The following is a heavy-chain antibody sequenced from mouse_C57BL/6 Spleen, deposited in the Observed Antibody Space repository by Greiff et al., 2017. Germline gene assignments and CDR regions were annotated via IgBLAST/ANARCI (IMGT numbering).Heavy chain of an antibody. J-gene: IGHJ3*01. CDR1: GYTFTSYW. Sequence: QVQLKQPGAELVKPGASVKLSCKASGYTFTSYWMHWVKQRPGRGLEWIGRIDPNSGGTKCNEKFKSKATLTVDKPSSTAYMQLSSLTSEDSAVYYCARGGYITTGVPAYWGQGTLVTVSA. CDR3: ARGGYITTGVPAY. V-gene: IGHV1-72*01. CDR2: IDPNSGGT. D-gene: IGHD1-1*01.